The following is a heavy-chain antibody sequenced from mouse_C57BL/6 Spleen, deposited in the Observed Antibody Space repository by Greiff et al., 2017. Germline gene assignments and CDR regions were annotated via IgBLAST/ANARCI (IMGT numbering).Heavy chain of an antibody. D-gene: IGHD1-1*01. CDR1: GYTFTSYT. Sequence: VQLQESGAELARPGASVKMSCKASGYTFTSYTMHWVKQRPGQGLEWIGYINPSSGYTKYNQKFKDKATLTADKSSSTAYMQLSSLTSEDSAVYYCAREWYYGSSYSFDYWGQGTTLTVSS. J-gene: IGHJ2*01. CDR2: INPSSGYT. V-gene: IGHV1-4*01. CDR3: AREWYYGSSYSFDY.